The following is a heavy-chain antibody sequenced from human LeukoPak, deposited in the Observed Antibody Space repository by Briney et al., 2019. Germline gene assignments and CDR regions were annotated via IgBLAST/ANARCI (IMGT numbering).Heavy chain of an antibody. CDR2: INPNSGGT. Sequence: GALVKVSCKASGYTFTGYYMHWVRQAPGQGLEWMGWINPNSGGTNYAQKFQGRVTMTRDTSISTAYMELSSLRSEDTAVYYCATDPSSSGLLTDYWGQGTLVTVSS. CDR1: GYTFTGYY. V-gene: IGHV1-2*02. J-gene: IGHJ4*02. D-gene: IGHD6-19*01. CDR3: ATDPSSSGLLTDY.